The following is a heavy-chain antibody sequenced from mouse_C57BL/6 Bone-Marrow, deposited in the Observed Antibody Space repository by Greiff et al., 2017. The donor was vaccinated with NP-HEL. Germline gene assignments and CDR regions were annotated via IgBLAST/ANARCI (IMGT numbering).Heavy chain of an antibody. Sequence: QVQLQQSGAELARPGASVKLSCKASGYTFTSYGISWVKQRPGQGLEWIGEIYPRSGNTYYNEKFKGKATLTADKSSSTAYMELRSPTSEDSAVYFCARGCYPRGQGTTLTVSS. D-gene: IGHD3-3*01. CDR1: GYTFTSYG. CDR3: ARGCYP. J-gene: IGHJ2*01. V-gene: IGHV1-81*01. CDR2: IYPRSGNT.